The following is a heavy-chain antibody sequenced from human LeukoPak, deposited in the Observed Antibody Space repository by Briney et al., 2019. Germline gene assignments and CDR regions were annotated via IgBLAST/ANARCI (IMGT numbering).Heavy chain of an antibody. Sequence: PGGSLRLSCAASGFTFSNYAMSWVRQAPGKGLEWVSAITDSGSNTYYADSVKGRFTISRDNSKNTLYLQMNSLRAEDTAVYYCAKLGYSSGYYYYFDYWGQGTLVTVSS. J-gene: IGHJ4*02. CDR1: GFTFSNYA. CDR3: AKLGYSSGYYYYFDY. CDR2: ITDSGSNT. V-gene: IGHV3-23*01. D-gene: IGHD3-22*01.